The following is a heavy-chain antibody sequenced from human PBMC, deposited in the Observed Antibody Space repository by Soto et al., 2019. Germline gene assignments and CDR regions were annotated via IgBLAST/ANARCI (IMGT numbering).Heavy chain of an antibody. Sequence: SVKVSCKASGGTFSSYAISWVRQAPGRGLEWMGGIIPIFGTANYAQKFQGRVTITADESTSTAYMELSSLRSEDTAVYYCARDHCSSTSCYKIHWFDPWGQGTLVTVSS. CDR2: IIPIFGTA. CDR3: ARDHCSSTSCYKIHWFDP. CDR1: GGTFSSYA. V-gene: IGHV1-69*13. D-gene: IGHD2-2*02. J-gene: IGHJ5*02.